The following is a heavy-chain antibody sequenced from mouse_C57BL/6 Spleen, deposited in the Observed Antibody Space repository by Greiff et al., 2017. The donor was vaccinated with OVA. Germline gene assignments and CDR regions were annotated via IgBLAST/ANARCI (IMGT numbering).Heavy chain of an antibody. CDR2: IWSGGST. V-gene: IGHV2-2*01. Sequence: VQLQQSGPGLVQPSQSLSITCTVSGFSLTSYGVHWVRQSPGKGLEWLGVIWSGGSTDYNAAFISRLSISKDNSKSQVFFKMNSLQADDTAIYYCATPYGRGFAYWGQGTLVTVSA. D-gene: IGHD1-1*01. CDR3: ATPYGRGFAY. J-gene: IGHJ3*01. CDR1: GFSLTSYG.